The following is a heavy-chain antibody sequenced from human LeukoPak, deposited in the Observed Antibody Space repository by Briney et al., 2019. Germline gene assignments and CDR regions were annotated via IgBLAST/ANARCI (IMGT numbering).Heavy chain of an antibody. CDR1: GGSISSYY. CDR3: ARGLTYCSGGSCYPYYFDY. Sequence: PSETLSLTCTVSGGSISSYYWSWIRQPPGKGLEWIGYIYYSGSTNYNPSLKSRVTISVDTSKNQFSLKLSSVTAADTAVYYCARGLTYCSGGSCYPYYFDYWGQGTLVTVSS. CDR2: IYYSGST. D-gene: IGHD2-15*01. J-gene: IGHJ4*02. V-gene: IGHV4-59*12.